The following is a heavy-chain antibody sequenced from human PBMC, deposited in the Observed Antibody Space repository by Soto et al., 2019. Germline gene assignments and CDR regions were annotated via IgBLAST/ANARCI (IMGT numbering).Heavy chain of an antibody. CDR3: ASWRSRVVPAPGAYYFDY. V-gene: IGHV1-69*13. J-gene: IGHJ4*02. CDR1: GGTFSSYA. Sequence: ASVKVSCKASGGTFSSYAISWVRQSPGQGLEWMGGIIPIFGTANYAQKFQGRVTITADESTSTAYMELSSLRSEDTAVYYCASWRSRVVPAPGAYYFDYWGQGTLVTVSS. D-gene: IGHD2-2*01. CDR2: IIPIFGTA.